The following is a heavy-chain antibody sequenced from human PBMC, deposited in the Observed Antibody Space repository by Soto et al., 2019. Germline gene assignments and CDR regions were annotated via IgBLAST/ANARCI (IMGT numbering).Heavy chain of an antibody. J-gene: IGHJ4*02. Sequence: GGSLRLSCAATGFTFSSDAMNWVRQTPGKGLEWVSGISGSGHITYYADSVKGRFTVSRDNSKNTLFLQLNSLRVEDTAVYYCAASPLHGSTRPDLDYWGQGTLVTVSS. D-gene: IGHD3-10*01. V-gene: IGHV3-23*01. CDR1: GFTFSSDA. CDR3: AASPLHGSTRPDLDY. CDR2: ISGSGHIT.